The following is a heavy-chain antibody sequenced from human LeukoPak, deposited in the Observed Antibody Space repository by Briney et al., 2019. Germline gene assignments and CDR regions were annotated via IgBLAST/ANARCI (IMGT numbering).Heavy chain of an antibody. Sequence: SATLSLTCTVSSDSITTYYWSWIRQHAGKGLEWIGRIYSSGSTNYNPSLKSRVTMSVDTSKSQLSLKLSSVTAADTAVYYCARDRNYFHSSGWTPFDYWGQGTLVTVSS. V-gene: IGHV4-4*07. CDR2: IYSSGST. J-gene: IGHJ4*02. CDR1: SDSITTYY. D-gene: IGHD3-22*01. CDR3: ARDRNYFHSSGWTPFDY.